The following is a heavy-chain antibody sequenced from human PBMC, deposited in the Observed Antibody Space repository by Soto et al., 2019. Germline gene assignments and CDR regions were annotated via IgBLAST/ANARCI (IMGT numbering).Heavy chain of an antibody. D-gene: IGHD2-8*01. Sequence: ASVKVSCKASGYRFTKYGITWVRRAPGQGLEWMGWISANTGNTNYAQKLQGRVTMTTDTSTSTAYMELRSLRSDDTAVYSCAGSAVHAMAGGELKERGQVNLVIV. J-gene: IGHJ4*02. V-gene: IGHV1-18*01. CDR1: GYRFTKYG. CDR2: ISANTGNT. CDR3: AGSAVHAMAGGELKE.